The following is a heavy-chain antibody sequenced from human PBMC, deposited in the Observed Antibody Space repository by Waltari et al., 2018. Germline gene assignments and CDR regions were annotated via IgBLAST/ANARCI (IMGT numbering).Heavy chain of an antibody. CDR3: ARGNTKYGMDV. CDR2: LYHAGNT. V-gene: IGHV3-53*01. Sequence: EVQLVESGGHLITPGGSLRLSCAASSFTVSSYYMNWGRQAPGKVLEWVSMLYHAGNTYYADSVKGRFTFSRDNSKNTLYLQMNSLRAEDTAVYYCARGNTKYGMDVWGQGTTVTVSS. CDR1: SFTVSSYY. J-gene: IGHJ6*02. D-gene: IGHD3-10*01.